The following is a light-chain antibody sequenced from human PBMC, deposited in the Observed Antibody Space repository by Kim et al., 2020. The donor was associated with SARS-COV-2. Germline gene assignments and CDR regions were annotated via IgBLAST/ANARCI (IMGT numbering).Light chain of an antibody. CDR1: QTISSSF. V-gene: IGKV3-20*01. CDR3: QQYGSSALT. CDR2: GAS. Sequence: EILLTQSPDTLSLSPGERATLSCRASQTISSSFLAWYQQTPGQAPRLLIFGASSRATGIPDRFSGCGSGTDFTLTISRLEPEDFAVYYCQQYGSSALTFGGGTKVDIK. J-gene: IGKJ4*01.